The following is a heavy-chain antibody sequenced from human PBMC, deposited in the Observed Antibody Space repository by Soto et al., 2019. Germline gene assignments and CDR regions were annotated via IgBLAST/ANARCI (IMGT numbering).Heavy chain of an antibody. V-gene: IGHV1-18*01. D-gene: IGHD3-10*01. CDR2: ISAYNGNT. CDR3: ARDGPVLLWFGELLSTKYGMDV. Sequence: GASVKVSCKASGYTFTSYGISWVRQAPGQGLEWMGWISAYNGNTNYAQKLQGRVTMTTDTSTSTAYMELRSLRSDDTAVYYCARDGPVLLWFGELLSTKYGMDVWGQGTTVTVS. CDR1: GYTFTSYG. J-gene: IGHJ6*02.